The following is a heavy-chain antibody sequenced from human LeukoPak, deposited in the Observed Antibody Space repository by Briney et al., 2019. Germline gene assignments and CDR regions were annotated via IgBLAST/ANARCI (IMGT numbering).Heavy chain of an antibody. J-gene: IGHJ4*02. V-gene: IGHV3-23*01. D-gene: IGHD6-19*01. CDR3: AKTHLPGIAVTGPDY. CDR2: ISASDRRT. CDR1: GFTFGNYG. Sequence: GGSLRLSCAASGFTFGNYGMSWVRQAPGKGLEWVSAISASDRRTYYADSVKGRFTISRDNSKNTLYLQMNSLRAEDTAIYYCAKTHLPGIAVTGPDYWGQGTLVTVST.